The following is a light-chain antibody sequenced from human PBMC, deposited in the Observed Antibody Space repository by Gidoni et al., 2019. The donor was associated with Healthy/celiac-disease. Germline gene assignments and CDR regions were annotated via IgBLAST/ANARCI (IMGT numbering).Light chain of an antibody. CDR2: GAS. CDR3: QQYNNWPSYT. CDR1: QSVSSN. V-gene: IGKV3-15*01. J-gene: IGKJ2*01. Sequence: EIVMTQSPATLSVSPGERATLTFRASQSVSSNLAWYQQKPCQAPRLLIYGASTRATGIPARVSGSGSGTEFNLTISSLQSEDFAVYYCQQYNNWPSYTFGQGTKLEIK.